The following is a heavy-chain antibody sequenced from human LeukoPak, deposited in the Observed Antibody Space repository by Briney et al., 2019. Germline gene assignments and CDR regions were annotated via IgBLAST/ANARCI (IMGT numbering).Heavy chain of an antibody. CDR3: ASFPIVVVITTFAFDI. CDR1: GGSISGSSYY. V-gene: IGHV4-39*01. CDR2: IYYSGST. D-gene: IGHD3-22*01. J-gene: IGHJ3*02. Sequence: SETLSLTCTVSGGSISGSSYYWGWIRQPPGKGLEWIGSIYYSGSTYYNPSLKSRVTISVDTSKNQFSLKLSSVTAADTAVYYCASFPIVVVITTFAFDIWGQGTMVTVSS.